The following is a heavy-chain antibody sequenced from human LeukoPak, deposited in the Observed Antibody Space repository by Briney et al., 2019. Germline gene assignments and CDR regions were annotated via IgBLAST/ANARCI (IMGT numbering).Heavy chain of an antibody. CDR2: IYYSGST. D-gene: IGHD1-26*01. J-gene: IGHJ4*02. V-gene: IGHV4-39*07. CDR3: ARFHRYGGPNYFDY. Sequence: SETLSLTCTVSGGSISSSSYYWGWIRQPPGKGLEWIGSIYYSGSTNYNPSLKSRVTISVDTSKNQFSLKLSSVTAADTAVYYCARFHRYGGPNYFDYWGQGTLVTVSS. CDR1: GGSISSSSYY.